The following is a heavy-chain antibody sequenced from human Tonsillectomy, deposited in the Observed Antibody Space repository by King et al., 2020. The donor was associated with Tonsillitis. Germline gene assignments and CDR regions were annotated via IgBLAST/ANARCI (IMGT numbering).Heavy chain of an antibody. D-gene: IGHD2-15*01. V-gene: IGHV4-4*07. J-gene: IGHJ6*02. CDR3: GGSPPSYYFYGMDV. Sequence: QLQESGPGLVKPSETLSLTCKVSGGSISSYYWNWIRQPAGKGLEWIGRTHTSGSTNYHPSLKSRVTMSVDKSKNQISLKLSSVTAADTAVYYCGGSPPSYYFYGMDVWGQGTTVTVSS. CDR2: THTSGST. CDR1: GGSISSYY.